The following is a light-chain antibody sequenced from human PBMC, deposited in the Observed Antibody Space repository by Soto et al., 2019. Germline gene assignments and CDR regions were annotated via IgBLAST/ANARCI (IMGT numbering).Light chain of an antibody. CDR1: GSDIGAYNT. J-gene: IGLJ1*01. CDR3: SSYTRGNTYV. V-gene: IGLV2-14*01. Sequence: QSALTQPASVSGSPGRSITISCTGTGSDIGAYNTVAWYQQHPRRVPKLMIYEVTNRPSGISNRFSGSKSGNTASLTISGLQAEDEGDYYCSSYTRGNTYVFGTGTKVTVL. CDR2: EVT.